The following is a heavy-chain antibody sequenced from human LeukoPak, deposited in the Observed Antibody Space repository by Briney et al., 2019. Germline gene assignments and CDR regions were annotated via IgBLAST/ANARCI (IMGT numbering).Heavy chain of an antibody. CDR1: GFTFSSYA. V-gene: IGHV3-23*01. D-gene: IGHD5-12*01. CDR2: ISGSGGST. J-gene: IGHJ5*01. CDR3: AKDLTDNGYYYTSWFDP. Sequence: TGGSLRLSCAASGFTFSSYAMNWVRQAPGKGLEWVSVISGSGGSTYYADSVKGRFTISRDNSKNTLYLQMNSLRAEDTAVYYCAKDLTDNGYYYTSWFDPWGQGTLVTVSS.